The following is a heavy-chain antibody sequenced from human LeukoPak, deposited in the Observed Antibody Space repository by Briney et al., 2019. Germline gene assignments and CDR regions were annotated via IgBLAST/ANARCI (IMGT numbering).Heavy chain of an antibody. J-gene: IGHJ4*02. Sequence: GGSLRLSCAASRFTFSSYWMHWVRQAPGKGLMWVSLITTDGSSTTYADSVKGRFTISRDNAKNTLYLQMNSLRAEDTAVYYCARDYYSGSRDLDYWGQGTLVTVSS. D-gene: IGHD3-22*01. CDR3: ARDYYSGSRDLDY. V-gene: IGHV3-74*01. CDR2: ITTDGSST. CDR1: RFTFSSYW.